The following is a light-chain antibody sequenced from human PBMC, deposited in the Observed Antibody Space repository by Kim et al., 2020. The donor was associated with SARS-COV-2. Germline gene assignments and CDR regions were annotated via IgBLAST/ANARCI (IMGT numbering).Light chain of an antibody. CDR3: AAWDDRLNGLV. CDR2: YDD. V-gene: IGLV1-36*01. Sequence: RRRVTSSCSGSSSNIGNNAVNWYQQLPGKAPKLLIYYDDLLPSGVSDRFSGSKSGTSASLVISGLQSEDEADYYCAAWDDRLNGLVFGGGTQLTVL. J-gene: IGLJ2*01. CDR1: SSNIGNNA.